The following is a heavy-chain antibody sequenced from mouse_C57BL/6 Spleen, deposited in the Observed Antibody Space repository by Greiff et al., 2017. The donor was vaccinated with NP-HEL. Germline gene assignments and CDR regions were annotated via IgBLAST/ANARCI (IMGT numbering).Heavy chain of an antibody. CDR1: GFSLTSYG. J-gene: IGHJ3*01. CDR2: IWSDGST. Sequence: QVQLKESGPGLVAPSQRLSITCTVSGFSLTSYGVHWVRQPPGKGLEWLVVIWSDGSTTYNSALKSRLSISKDDSKSQVFLKMNSLQTDDTAMYYCARQIYDGYYGFAYWGQGTLVTVSA. CDR3: ARQIYDGYYGFAY. V-gene: IGHV2-6-1*01. D-gene: IGHD2-3*01.